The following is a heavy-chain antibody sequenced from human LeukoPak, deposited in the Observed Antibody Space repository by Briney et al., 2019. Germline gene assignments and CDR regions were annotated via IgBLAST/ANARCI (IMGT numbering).Heavy chain of an antibody. CDR3: VTREVAATDRFDY. J-gene: IGHJ4*02. D-gene: IGHD2-15*01. Sequence: GASVKVSCKASGYTFTSYYMHWVRQAPGQGLEWMGIINPSGGSTSYAQKFQGRVTMTRDTSTSTVYMELSSLRSEDTAVYYCVTREVAATDRFDYWGQGTLVTVSS. CDR2: INPSGGST. CDR1: GYTFTSYY. V-gene: IGHV1-46*01.